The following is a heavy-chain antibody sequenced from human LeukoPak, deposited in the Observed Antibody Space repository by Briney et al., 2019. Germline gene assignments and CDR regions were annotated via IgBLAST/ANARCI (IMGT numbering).Heavy chain of an antibody. CDR3: ARDESIAAVHMDV. V-gene: IGHV3-30-3*01. J-gene: IGHJ6*03. D-gene: IGHD6-13*01. Sequence: GRSLRLSCAASGFTFSSYAMHWVRQAPGKGLEWVAVISYDGSNKYYADSVKGRFTISRDNSKNTLYLQMNSLRAEDTAVYYCARDESIAAVHMDVWGKGTTVTVSS. CDR1: GFTFSSYA. CDR2: ISYDGSNK.